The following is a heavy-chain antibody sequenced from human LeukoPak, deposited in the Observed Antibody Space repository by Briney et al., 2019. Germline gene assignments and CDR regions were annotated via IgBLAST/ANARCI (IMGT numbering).Heavy chain of an antibody. CDR3: AGIADQWWFDP. V-gene: IGHV4-30-2*01. D-gene: IGHD6-19*01. CDR1: GGSISSGGFS. Sequence: SETLSLTCAVSGGSISSGGFSLTWIRQAPGKGLEWIGYIYYSGSTYYSPSLKSRVTISVDRSKNQFSLTLSSVTAADTAVYFCAGIADQWWFDPWGQGPLVTVSS. CDR2: IYYSGST. J-gene: IGHJ5*02.